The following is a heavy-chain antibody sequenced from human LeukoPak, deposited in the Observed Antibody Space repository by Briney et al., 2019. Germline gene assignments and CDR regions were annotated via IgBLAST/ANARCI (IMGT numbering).Heavy chain of an antibody. V-gene: IGHV3-73*01. J-gene: IGHJ5*02. D-gene: IGHD4-23*01. CDR1: GLTFSGSA. CDR2: IRSKANNYAT. Sequence: GGSLRLSCAASGLTFSGSAMHWVRQASGKGLDWVGRIRSKANNYATAYAASVKGRFTVSRDDSKNTAYLQMNSLKTEDTAVYYCTRRYGGNSWWFDPWGQGTLVTVSS. CDR3: TRRYGGNSWWFDP.